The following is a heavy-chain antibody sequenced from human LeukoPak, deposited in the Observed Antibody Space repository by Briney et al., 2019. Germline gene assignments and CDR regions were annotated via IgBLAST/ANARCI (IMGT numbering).Heavy chain of an antibody. D-gene: IGHD5-12*01. CDR3: AREVATIREDAFDI. V-gene: IGHV7-4-1*02. CDR2: ISTNTGNP. Sequence: GASVKVSCKASGYTFTRYAMNWVRQAPGQGLEWMGWISTNTGNPTYAQAFTGRFVFSLDTSVSTAYLQISSLKAEDTAVYYRAREVATIREDAFDIWGQGTMVTVSS. CDR1: GYTFTRYA. J-gene: IGHJ3*02.